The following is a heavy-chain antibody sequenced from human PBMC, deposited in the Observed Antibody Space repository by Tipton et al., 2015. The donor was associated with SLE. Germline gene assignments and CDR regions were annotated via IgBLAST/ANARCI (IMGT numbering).Heavy chain of an antibody. Sequence: SLRLSCAASGFTFDDYTMHWVRQAPGKGLEWVSLISWDGGSTYYADSVKGRFTISRDNSKNSLYLQMNSLRTEDTALYYCAKDTPNSGWLWGQGTLVTVTS. CDR3: AKDTPNSGWL. D-gene: IGHD6-19*01. J-gene: IGHJ4*02. CDR1: GFTFDDYT. V-gene: IGHV3-43*01. CDR2: ISWDGGST.